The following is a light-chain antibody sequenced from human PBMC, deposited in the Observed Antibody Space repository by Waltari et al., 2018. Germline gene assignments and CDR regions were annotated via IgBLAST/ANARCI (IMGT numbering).Light chain of an antibody. Sequence: DIHLTQSPSFLSASVGDRVPFTCRASQGITSYLAWYQKKPGKAPKRLIYAASTLQSGVPSRFSGSGSGTEFTLTISSLQPEDFATYYCQQLNSYSYTFGQGTKLEIK. CDR2: AAS. CDR1: QGITSY. J-gene: IGKJ2*01. V-gene: IGKV1-9*01. CDR3: QQLNSYSYT.